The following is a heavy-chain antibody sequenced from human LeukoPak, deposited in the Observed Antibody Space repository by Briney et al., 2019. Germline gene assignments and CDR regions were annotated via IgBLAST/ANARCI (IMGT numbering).Heavy chain of an antibody. J-gene: IGHJ4*02. CDR3: ARDSTSWYDILDY. CDR1: GGSISSSSYY. Sequence: SETLSLTCTVSGGSISSSSYYWGWIRQPPGKGLEWIGSIYYSGSTYYNPSLKSRVTISVDTSKNQFSLKLSSVTAADTAVYYCARDSTSWYDILDYWGQGTLVTVSS. D-gene: IGHD6-13*01. V-gene: IGHV4-39*07. CDR2: IYYSGST.